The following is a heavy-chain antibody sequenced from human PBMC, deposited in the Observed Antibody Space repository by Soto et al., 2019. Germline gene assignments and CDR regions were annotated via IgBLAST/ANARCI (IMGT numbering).Heavy chain of an antibody. Sequence: GALRLSCAASGCTFRNYGMNWVRQAPGKGLEWVSYIGIGSSTKYYADSVKGRFTISRDNAKNSLYLQMNSLRAEDTAVYYCARDQLYYNDISGRPLNAFDVWGQGTMVTVSS. J-gene: IGHJ3*01. CDR3: ARDQLYYNDISGRPLNAFDV. CDR2: IGIGSSTK. D-gene: IGHD3-22*01. V-gene: IGHV3-48*01. CDR1: GCTFRNYG.